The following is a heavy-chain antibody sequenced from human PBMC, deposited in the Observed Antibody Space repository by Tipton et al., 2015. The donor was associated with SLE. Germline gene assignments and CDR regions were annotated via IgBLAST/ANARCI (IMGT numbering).Heavy chain of an antibody. CDR3: ARAHLSCSGGSCYSAYYFFGMDV. J-gene: IGHJ6*02. V-gene: IGHV1-2*02. D-gene: IGHD2-15*01. CDR2: INANTGGT. CDR1: GYTFTDHY. Sequence: QLVQSGAEVKKPGASVKVSCKASGYTFTDHYVHWVRQAPGQGLEWMAWINANTGGTNYPQKFQDRVSVTRDTSINTVYMEMSRLGSDDTAVYYCARAHLSCSGGSCYSAYYFFGMDVWGQGTTVTVSS.